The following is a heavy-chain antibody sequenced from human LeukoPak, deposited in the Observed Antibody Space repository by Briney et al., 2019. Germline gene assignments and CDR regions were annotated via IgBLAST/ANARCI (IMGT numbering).Heavy chain of an antibody. D-gene: IGHD2-15*01. Sequence: GGSLRLSCTASGFAFSSYAMGWVRQAPGRGLEWLSAISSSGGSTYYADSVKGRFTISRDKSKNTLYLQMNSLRAGDTALYYCARQIGYCSDGSCYFDYWGQGTLVTVSS. V-gene: IGHV3-23*01. CDR3: ARQIGYCSDGSCYFDY. J-gene: IGHJ4*02. CDR2: ISSSGGST. CDR1: GFAFSSYA.